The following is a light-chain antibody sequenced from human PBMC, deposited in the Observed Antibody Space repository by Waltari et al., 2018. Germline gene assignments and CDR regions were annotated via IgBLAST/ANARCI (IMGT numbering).Light chain of an antibody. CDR1: QSVNNY. J-gene: IGKJ4*01. CDR3: QQRNTWPLT. CDR2: DTS. Sequence: SCRASQSVNNYLAWYQQKPGQAPRLLIYDTSNRATGIPARFSGSGSGTGFTLTISSLEPEDFAVYYCQQRNTWPLTFGGGTKVEIK. V-gene: IGKV3-11*01.